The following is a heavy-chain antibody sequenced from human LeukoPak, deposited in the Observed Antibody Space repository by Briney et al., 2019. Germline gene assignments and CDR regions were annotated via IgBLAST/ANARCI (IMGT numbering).Heavy chain of an antibody. V-gene: IGHV3-11*06. CDR2: ISSSSSYT. CDR1: GFTFSDYY. D-gene: IGHD6-13*01. Sequence: LRLSCAASGFTFSDYYMSWIRQAPGKGLERVSYISSSSSYTNYADSVKGRFTISRDNAKNSLYLQMNSLRAEDTAVYYCARQNSSSWYHYYYYYYGMDVWGKGTTVTVSS. J-gene: IGHJ6*04. CDR3: ARQNSSSWYHYYYYYYGMDV.